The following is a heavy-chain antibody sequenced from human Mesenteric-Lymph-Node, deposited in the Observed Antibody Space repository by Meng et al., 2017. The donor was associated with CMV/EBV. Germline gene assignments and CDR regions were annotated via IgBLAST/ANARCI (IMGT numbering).Heavy chain of an antibody. CDR1: GFTFSSYS. V-gene: IGHV3-48*04. J-gene: IGHJ4*02. CDR3: ARGGYYGSGDLDY. CDR2: ISSIISTI. Sequence: GGSLRLSCAASGFTFSSYSMNWVRQAPGKGLEWVSYISSIISTIYYADSVKGRFTITRDNAKNSQYLQMNSLRAEDTAVYYCARGGYYGSGDLDYWGQGTLVTVSS. D-gene: IGHD3-10*01.